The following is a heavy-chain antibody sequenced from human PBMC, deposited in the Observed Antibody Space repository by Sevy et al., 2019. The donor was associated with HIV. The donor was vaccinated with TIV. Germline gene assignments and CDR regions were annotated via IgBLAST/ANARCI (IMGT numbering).Heavy chain of an antibody. CDR2: ISDIGNT. Sequence: GGSLRLSCAASGFTFSSYGMSWVRQAPGKGLEWVSVISDIGNTYYADSVKGRFTISRDNSKNTLYLQMNSLSAEDTAVYYCAKCLAALPGYYYGVDVWGPGTTVTVSS. D-gene: IGHD6-6*01. CDR3: AKCLAALPGYYYGVDV. J-gene: IGHJ6*02. CDR1: GFTFSSYG. V-gene: IGHV3-23*01.